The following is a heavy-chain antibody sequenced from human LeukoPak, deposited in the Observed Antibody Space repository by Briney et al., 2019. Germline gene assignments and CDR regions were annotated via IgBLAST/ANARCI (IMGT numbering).Heavy chain of an antibody. CDR2: ISNSGST. J-gene: IGHJ4*02. D-gene: IGHD6-19*01. CDR3: ARVRREGIAVRTPNFDY. Sequence: PSETLSLTCTVSGGSISSSSYFWGWIRQPPGKGLEWIGSISNSGSTYYNPSLKSRVIISVDTSKNQFSLKLSSVTAADTAVYYCARVRREGIAVRTPNFDYWGQGTLVTVSS. V-gene: IGHV4-39*01. CDR1: GGSISSSSYF.